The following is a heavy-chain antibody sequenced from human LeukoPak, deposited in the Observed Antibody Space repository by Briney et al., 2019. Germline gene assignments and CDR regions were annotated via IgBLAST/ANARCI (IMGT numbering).Heavy chain of an antibody. J-gene: IGHJ4*02. Sequence: GESLKISCKGSGYRFADYWIAWVRQVPGQGLEWMGIIYPDDSDTRYSPSFLGQVTISADKSISTAYLHWSSLKASDTAMYYCARPVEMATSPFDYWGQGTMVTVSS. CDR3: ARPVEMATSPFDY. V-gene: IGHV5-51*01. D-gene: IGHD5-24*01. CDR2: IYPDDSDT. CDR1: GYRFADYW.